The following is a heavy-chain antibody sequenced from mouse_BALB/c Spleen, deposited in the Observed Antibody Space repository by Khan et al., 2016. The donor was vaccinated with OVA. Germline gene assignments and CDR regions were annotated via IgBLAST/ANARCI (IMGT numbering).Heavy chain of an antibody. CDR2: INPSNGYT. D-gene: IGHD2-14*01. CDR1: GYTFTSYT. CDR3: VRDGAYHRNDDWFAY. V-gene: IGHV1-4*01. Sequence: QIQLVQSGAELARPGASVKMSCKASGYTFTSYTIHWIKLRPGQGLEWIGYINPSNGYTNYNQKFRDKATLTADKSSTTAYMQLSSLTSDDSAVYNGVRDGAYHRNDDWFAYWGQGTLVTVSA. J-gene: IGHJ3*01.